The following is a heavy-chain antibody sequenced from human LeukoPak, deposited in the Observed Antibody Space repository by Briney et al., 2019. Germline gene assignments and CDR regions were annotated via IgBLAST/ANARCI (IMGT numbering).Heavy chain of an antibody. Sequence: PGGSLRLSCAASGFTFSSYAMSWVRQAPGKGLEWVSAISGSGGSTYYADSVKGRFTISRDNSKNTLYLQMNSLRAEDTAVYYCAKDGLYYDILTGPHGFDYWGQGTLVTVSS. J-gene: IGHJ4*02. CDR2: ISGSGGST. D-gene: IGHD3-9*01. CDR1: GFTFSSYA. V-gene: IGHV3-23*01. CDR3: AKDGLYYDILTGPHGFDY.